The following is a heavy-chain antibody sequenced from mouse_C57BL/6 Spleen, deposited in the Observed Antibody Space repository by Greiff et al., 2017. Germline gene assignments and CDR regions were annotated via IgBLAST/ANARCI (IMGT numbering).Heavy chain of an antibody. V-gene: IGHV7-1*01. CDR2: SRNKANDYTT. CDR1: GFTFSDFY. D-gene: IGHD1-1*01. J-gene: IGHJ4*01. CDR3: ARDGYYGAMDY. Sequence: EVKVVESGGGLVQSGRSLRLSCATSGFTFSDFYMEWVRQAPGKGLEWIAASRNKANDYTTEYSASVKGRFIVSRDTSQSILYLQMNALRAEDTAIYYCARDGYYGAMDYWGQGTSVTVSS.